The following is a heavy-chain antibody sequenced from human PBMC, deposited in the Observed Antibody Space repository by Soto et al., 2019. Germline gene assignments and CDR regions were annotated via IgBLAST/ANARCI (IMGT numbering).Heavy chain of an antibody. D-gene: IGHD3-3*01. V-gene: IGHV4-59*01. CDR3: ARDRSYYDFWSGYLPYGWFDP. J-gene: IGHJ5*02. Sequence: SETLSLTCPVSGGSISSYYWSWIRPPPGKGLEWIGYIYYSGSTNYNPSLKSRVTISVDTSKNQFSLKLSSVTAADTAVYYCARDRSYYDFWSGYLPYGWFDPWGQGTLVTVSS. CDR2: IYYSGST. CDR1: GGSISSYY.